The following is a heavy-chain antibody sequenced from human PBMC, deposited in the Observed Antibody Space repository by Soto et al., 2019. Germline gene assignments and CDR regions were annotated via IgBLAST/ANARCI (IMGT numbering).Heavy chain of an antibody. J-gene: IGHJ4*02. CDR1: GFTFSNAW. V-gene: IGHV3-15*01. Sequence: PGGSLRLSCAASGFTFSNAWMSWVRQAPGKGLEWVGRIKSKTDGGTTDYAAPVKGRFTISRDDSKNTLYLQMNSLKTEDTAVYYCTTDPPFIAAAGIGGYWGQGTLVTVSS. D-gene: IGHD6-13*01. CDR2: IKSKTDGGTT. CDR3: TTDPPFIAAAGIGGY.